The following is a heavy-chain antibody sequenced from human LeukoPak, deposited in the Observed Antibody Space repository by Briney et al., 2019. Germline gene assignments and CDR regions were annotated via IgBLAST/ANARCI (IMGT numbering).Heavy chain of an antibody. D-gene: IGHD3-22*01. Sequence: PGGSLTLSCAASGFTFSSFVLSWVRQAPGKGLEWVSGISGSTSTTYYADSVKGRFSISRDNAKNSLYLQMNSLRAVDTAVYYCASMIRLQDAFDIWGQGTMVTVSS. CDR2: ISGSTSTT. J-gene: IGHJ3*02. CDR3: ASMIRLQDAFDI. V-gene: IGHV3-23*01. CDR1: GFTFSSFV.